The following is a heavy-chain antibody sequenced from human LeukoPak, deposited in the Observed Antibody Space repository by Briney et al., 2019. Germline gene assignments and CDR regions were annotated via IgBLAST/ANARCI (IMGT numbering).Heavy chain of an antibody. J-gene: IGHJ4*02. V-gene: IGHV1-2*02. D-gene: IGHD2-15*01. CDR1: GYSSTNYG. CDR2: INPYSGGT. Sequence: ASVKVSCKASGYSSTNYGISWVRQAPGQGLEWVGWINPYSGGTKYAQKFQGRVTMTRDTSISTAYMELTRLQSDDTAVYYCARPYCSGGSCHDYFDYWGPGTLVTVSS. CDR3: ARPYCSGGSCHDYFDY.